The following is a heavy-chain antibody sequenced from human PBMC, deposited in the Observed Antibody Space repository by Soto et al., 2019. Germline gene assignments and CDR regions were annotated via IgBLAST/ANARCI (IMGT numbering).Heavy chain of an antibody. D-gene: IGHD5-18*01. CDR3: AREYTYGSNFFEW. CDR2: ISHSGST. V-gene: IGHV4-31*03. Sequence: QVQLQESGPGLVKPSQTLSLSCTVTGGAISRAAYYWSWIRQHPGKGLEWIGYISHSGSTYYTPVPKIRLIISADTSKTQCSLNLPSVTAADTAVYYCAREYTYGSNFFEWWGQGALVTVSS. J-gene: IGHJ4*02. CDR1: GGAISRAAYY.